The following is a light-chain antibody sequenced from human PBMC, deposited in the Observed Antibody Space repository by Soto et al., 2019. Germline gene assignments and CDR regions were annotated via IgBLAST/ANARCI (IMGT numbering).Light chain of an antibody. Sequence: QSVLTQPPSVSGAPGQRVTISCTGSSSNIGAGYDVHWYQQLPGTAPKLLIYDNNNRPSGVPDRFSGSRSGTSASLAITGLQAEDEADYYCHSYDSSLGGGVFGTGTKLTVL. J-gene: IGLJ1*01. CDR3: HSYDSSLGGGV. CDR2: DNN. V-gene: IGLV1-40*01. CDR1: SSNIGAGYD.